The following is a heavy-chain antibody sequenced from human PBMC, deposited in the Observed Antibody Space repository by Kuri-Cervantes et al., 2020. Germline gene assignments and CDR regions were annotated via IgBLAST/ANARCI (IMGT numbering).Heavy chain of an antibody. J-gene: IGHJ4*02. D-gene: IGHD3-9*01. Sequence: SLKISCAASGFTFDDYAMHWVRQAPGKGLEWVSGISWNSGSIGYADSVKGRFTISRDKAKNSLYLQMNSLRAEDTAVYYCARVSYYDILTGYYNGLDYWGQGTLVTVSS. CDR3: ARVSYYDILTGYYNGLDY. CDR1: GFTFDDYA. CDR2: ISWNSGSI. V-gene: IGHV3-9*01.